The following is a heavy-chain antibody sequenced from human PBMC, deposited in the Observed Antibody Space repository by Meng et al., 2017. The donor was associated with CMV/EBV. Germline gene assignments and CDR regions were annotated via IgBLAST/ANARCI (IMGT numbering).Heavy chain of an antibody. Sequence: GESLKISCAASGFTFSNAWMSWARQAPGKGLEWVGRIKSKTDGGTTDYAAPVKGRFTISRDDSKNTLYLQMNSLKTEDTAVYYCTTRSNYFDYWGQGTLVTVSS. V-gene: IGHV3-15*01. CDR1: GFTFSNAW. CDR2: IKSKTDGGTT. CDR3: TTRSNYFDY. J-gene: IGHJ4*02.